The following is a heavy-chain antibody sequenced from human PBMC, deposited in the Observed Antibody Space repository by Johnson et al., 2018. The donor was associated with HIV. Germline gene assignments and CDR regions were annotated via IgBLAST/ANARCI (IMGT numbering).Heavy chain of an antibody. J-gene: IGHJ3*02. Sequence: VLLVESGGGLVQPGRSLRLSCAASGFTFDDYAMHWVRQAPGKGLAWVSGISWNSGSIGYADSVKGRFTISRDNAKNSLYLQMNSLRAEDTALYYCAKGIAARPPGDAFDIWGQGTMVTVSS. D-gene: IGHD6-6*01. CDR3: AKGIAARPPGDAFDI. CDR2: ISWNSGSI. CDR1: GFTFDDYA. V-gene: IGHV3-9*01.